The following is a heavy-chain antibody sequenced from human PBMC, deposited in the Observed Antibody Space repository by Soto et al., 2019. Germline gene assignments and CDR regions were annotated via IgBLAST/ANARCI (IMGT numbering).Heavy chain of an antibody. CDR2: IYWNDDK. V-gene: IGHV2-5*01. J-gene: IGHJ4*02. CDR1: GFSLSTSGVG. D-gene: IGHD3-3*01. CDR3: AHPSISFDFWSGYSYYFDY. Sequence: QTLTLTCTFSGFSLSTSGVGVGWIRQPPGKALEWLALIYWNDDKRYSPSLKSRLTITKDTSKNQVVLTMTNMDPVDTATYYCAHPSISFDFWSGYSYYFDYWGQGTLVTVSS.